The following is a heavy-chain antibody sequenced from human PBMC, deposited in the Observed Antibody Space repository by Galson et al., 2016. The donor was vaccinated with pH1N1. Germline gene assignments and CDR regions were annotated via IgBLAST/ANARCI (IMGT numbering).Heavy chain of an antibody. CDR3: ARAIGSSSPY. CDR1: GFTFSSYW. V-gene: IGHV3-7*01. D-gene: IGHD6-6*01. CDR2: IKEDGSEK. J-gene: IGHJ4*02. Sequence: SLRLSCAASGFTFSSYWMHWVRQAPGKGLEWVANIKEDGSEKYYVDSVKGRFTISRDNAENSLYLKMNSLRAEDTAAYYCARAIGSSSPYWGQGALVTVSS.